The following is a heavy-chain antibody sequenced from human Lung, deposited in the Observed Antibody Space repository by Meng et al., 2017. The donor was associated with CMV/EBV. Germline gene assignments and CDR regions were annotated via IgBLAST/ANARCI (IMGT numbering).Heavy chain of an antibody. CDR2: IREDGSEQ. CDR1: EFTFSNYW. V-gene: IGHV3-7*01. CDR3: SRVKKAVHFDN. J-gene: IGHJ4*02. Sequence: LXLTXSASEFTFSNYWMSWVRQAPGKGLEWVANIREDGSEQHYADSVKGRFSISRDNAKNSLYLQMNSLRGEDTAVYYCSRVKKAVHFDNWGQRTLVTVSS.